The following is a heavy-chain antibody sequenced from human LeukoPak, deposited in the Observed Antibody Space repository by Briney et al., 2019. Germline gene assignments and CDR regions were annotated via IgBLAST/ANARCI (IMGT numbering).Heavy chain of an antibody. V-gene: IGHV4-59*01. D-gene: IGHD3-16*02. J-gene: IGHJ4*02. Sequence: PSETLSLTCTVSGGSISSYYWSWIRQPPGKGLEWIGYIYYSGSTNYNPSLKSRVTISVDTSKNQFSLKLSSVTAADTAVYYCARSPYYDYVWGSCRPGDYFDYWGQGTLVTVSS. CDR2: IYYSGST. CDR1: GGSISSYY. CDR3: ARSPYYDYVWGSCRPGDYFDY.